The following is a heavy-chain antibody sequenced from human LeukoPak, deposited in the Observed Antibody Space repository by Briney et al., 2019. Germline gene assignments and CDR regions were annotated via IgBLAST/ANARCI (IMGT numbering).Heavy chain of an antibody. J-gene: IGHJ4*02. CDR3: VRNLAVAGTCFDS. V-gene: IGHV3-7*03. CDR2: IKQDGSDR. D-gene: IGHD6-19*01. Sequence: GGSLRLSCAAPGFTFRNYWMSWVRRAPGTGLEWVANIKQDGSDRNYVTSVRGRFTISRDNAESSLYLQMNSLRVEDTAVYYCVRNLAVAGTCFDSWGQGTLVTVSS. CDR1: GFTFRNYW.